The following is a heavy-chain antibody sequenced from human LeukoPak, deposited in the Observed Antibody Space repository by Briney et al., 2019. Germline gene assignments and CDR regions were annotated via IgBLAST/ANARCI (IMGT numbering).Heavy chain of an antibody. J-gene: IGHJ4*02. CDR2: FDPEDGET. D-gene: IGHD3-10*01. CDR1: GYTLTELS. V-gene: IGHV1-24*01. CDR3: ATDTMVRGVIIPYFDY. Sequence: GASVKVSCKVSGYTLTELSMHWVRQAPGKGLEWMGGFDPEDGETIYAQKFQGRVTMTEDTPTDTAYMELSSLRSEDTAVYYCATDTMVRGVIIPYFDYWGQGTLVTVSS.